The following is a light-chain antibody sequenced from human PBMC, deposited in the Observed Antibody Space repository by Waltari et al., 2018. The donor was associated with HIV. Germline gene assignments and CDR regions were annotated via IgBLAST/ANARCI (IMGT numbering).Light chain of an antibody. CDR3: QQRGLWPRLS. Sequence: EIVLTQSPATLSLSPGERATLSYRPRERMLNHFACYQDKPGPSPSLLIFYATNRATGVSTRFSGRGFGTDCTLSISSLDPDDFALDYCQQRGLWPRLSFGGGPKVEIK. V-gene: IGKV3-11*01. J-gene: IGKJ4*01. CDR2: YAT. CDR1: ERMLNH.